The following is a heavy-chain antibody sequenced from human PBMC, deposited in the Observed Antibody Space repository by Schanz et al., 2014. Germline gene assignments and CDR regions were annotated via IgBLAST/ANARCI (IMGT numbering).Heavy chain of an antibody. V-gene: IGHV3-7*01. D-gene: IGHD2-2*01. Sequence: EVQLVESGGGLVQPGGSLRLSCAASGFTFSGYWMSWVRQAPGEGLVWVANIKLDGSEKYYVDSVKGRFTISRDNAKNSLYLQMNSLTAEDTAVYYCARDLPYAMSTRWGQGTLVTVSS. CDR1: GFTFSGYW. CDR2: IKLDGSEK. J-gene: IGHJ4*02. CDR3: ARDLPYAMSTR.